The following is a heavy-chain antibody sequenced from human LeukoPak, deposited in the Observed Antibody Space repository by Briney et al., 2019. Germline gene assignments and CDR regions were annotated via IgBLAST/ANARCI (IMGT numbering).Heavy chain of an antibody. J-gene: IGHJ4*02. D-gene: IGHD3-10*01. V-gene: IGHV1-69*04. CDR1: GYTFTSYA. Sequence: GASVKVSCKASGYTFTSYAMNWVRQAPGQGLERMGRIIPILGIANYAQKFQGRVTITADKSTSTAYMELSSLRSEDTAVYYCARGFHRLYGSGSYYNPEFDYWGQGTLVTVSS. CDR3: ARGFHRLYGSGSYYNPEFDY. CDR2: IIPILGIA.